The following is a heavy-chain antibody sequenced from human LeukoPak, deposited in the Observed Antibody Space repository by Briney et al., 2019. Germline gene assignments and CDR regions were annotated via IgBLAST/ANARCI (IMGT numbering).Heavy chain of an antibody. CDR1: GFTFSSYW. Sequence: PGGSLRLSCAASGFTFSSYWMSWVRQAPGKGLEWVANIKQDGSEKYYVDSVKGRFTISRDNAKNSLYLQMNSLRAEDTAVYYCARAPRDSSGWYGFDYWGQGTLVTVSS. CDR2: IKQDGSEK. CDR3: ARAPRDSSGWYGFDY. D-gene: IGHD6-19*01. V-gene: IGHV3-7*01. J-gene: IGHJ4*02.